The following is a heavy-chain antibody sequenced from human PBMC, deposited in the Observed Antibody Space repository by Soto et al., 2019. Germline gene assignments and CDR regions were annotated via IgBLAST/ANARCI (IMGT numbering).Heavy chain of an antibody. CDR3: ASHKTAFDI. Sequence: GGSLRLSCAASGFTFSSYAMHWVRQAPGKGLEWVAVISYDGSNKYYADSVKGRFTISRDNSKNTLYLQMNSLRADDTAVYYCASHKTAFDIWGQGTMVTVSS. CDR2: ISYDGSNK. J-gene: IGHJ3*02. V-gene: IGHV3-30-3*01. CDR1: GFTFSSYA.